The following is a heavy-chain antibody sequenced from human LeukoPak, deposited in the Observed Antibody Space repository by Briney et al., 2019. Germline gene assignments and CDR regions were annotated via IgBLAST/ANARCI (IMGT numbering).Heavy chain of an antibody. D-gene: IGHD3-3*01. J-gene: IGHJ5*02. Sequence: SETLSLTCAVYGGSFSGYYWSWIRQPPGKGLEWIGEINHSGSTNYNPSLKSRVTISVDTSKNQFSLELSSVTAADTAVYYCARGGEYYDFWSGYYTGGWFDPWGQGTLVTVSS. CDR1: GGSFSGYY. CDR3: ARGGEYYDFWSGYYTGGWFDP. V-gene: IGHV4-34*01. CDR2: INHSGST.